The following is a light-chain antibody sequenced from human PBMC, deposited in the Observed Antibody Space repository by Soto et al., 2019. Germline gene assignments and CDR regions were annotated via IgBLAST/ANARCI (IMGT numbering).Light chain of an antibody. J-gene: IGKJ4*01. CDR2: GAT. CDR1: QSVNIY. Sequence: EVVMTQCPATLSVSPGERATLSCRASQSVNIYLAWYQQRPGQAPRLLIFGATYRASGIPARFSGSGSGTEFNLTISSLQSEDFGVYFCQQYDDWLRLTFGGGTKVEIK. V-gene: IGKV3D-15*01. CDR3: QQYDDWLRLT.